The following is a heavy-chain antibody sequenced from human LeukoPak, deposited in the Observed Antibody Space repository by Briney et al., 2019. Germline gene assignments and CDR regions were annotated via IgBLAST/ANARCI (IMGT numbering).Heavy chain of an antibody. V-gene: IGHV3-7*01. CDR2: INEDGSDK. D-gene: IGHD5-18*01. CDR1: GFMFSDYW. CDR3: ARDAAYGYDRFDY. J-gene: IGHJ4*02. Sequence: GGSLRLSCAASGFMFSDYWMAWFRQAPGKGLEWLANINEDGSDKNYVASEKGRFTISRDNAKKSLYLQMNSLRGEETAVYYCARDAAYGYDRFDYWGQGTQVTVSS.